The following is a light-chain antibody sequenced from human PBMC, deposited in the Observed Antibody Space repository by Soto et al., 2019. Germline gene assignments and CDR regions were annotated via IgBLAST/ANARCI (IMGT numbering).Light chain of an antibody. J-gene: IGLJ1*01. CDR2: DVS. Sequence: QSALTQARSVSGSPGQSVTISCTGTNSDVGGYKYVSWYQQYPGKAPKLMIYDVSKRPSGVPDRFSGSKSVNTASLTISGLQAEDEADYFCCSYAGSYSYVFGTGTKLTVL. V-gene: IGLV2-11*01. CDR3: CSYAGSYSYV. CDR1: NSDVGGYKY.